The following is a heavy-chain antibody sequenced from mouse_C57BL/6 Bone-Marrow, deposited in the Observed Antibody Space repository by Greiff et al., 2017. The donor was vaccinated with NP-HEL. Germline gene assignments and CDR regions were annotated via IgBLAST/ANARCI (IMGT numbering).Heavy chain of an antibody. V-gene: IGHV1-69*01. CDR1: GYTFTSYW. J-gene: IGHJ4*01. CDR3: ARGEGCAMDD. Sequence: QVQLQQPGAELVMPGASVKLSCKASGYTFTSYWMHWVKQRPGQGLEWIGEIDPSDSYTNYNQKFKGKSTLTVDKSSSTAYMQLSSLTSEDSAVYYCARGEGCAMDDWGQGTSVTVSS. CDR2: IDPSDSYT.